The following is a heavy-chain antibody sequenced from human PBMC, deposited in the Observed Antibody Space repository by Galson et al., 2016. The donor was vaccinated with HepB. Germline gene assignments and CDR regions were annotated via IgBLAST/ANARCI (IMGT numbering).Heavy chain of an antibody. Sequence: SLRLSCAASRFTFINSWMSWVRQAPGKGLEWVANIKQDGSEKYYVDSVKGRFTISRGNAKNSLFLQMNGLRAEDTAVYYCARALSSSGWTYWYFDLWGRGTLVTVSS. CDR3: ARALSSSGWTYWYFDL. CDR1: RFTFINSW. CDR2: IKQDGSEK. J-gene: IGHJ2*01. D-gene: IGHD6-19*01. V-gene: IGHV3-7*03.